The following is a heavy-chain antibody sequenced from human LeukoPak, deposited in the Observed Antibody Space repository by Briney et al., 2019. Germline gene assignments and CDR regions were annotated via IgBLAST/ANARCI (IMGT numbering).Heavy chain of an antibody. CDR2: IYYSGST. V-gene: IGHV4-59*01. CDR1: GGSISSYY. Sequence: PSETLSLTCTVSGGSISSYYWSWIRQPPGKGLEWIGYIYYSGSTNYNPSLKSRVTISVDTSKNQFSLKLSSVTAADTAVYYCARSCLDSYRGDWFDPWGQGTLVTVSS. CDR3: ARSCLDSYRGDWFDP. D-gene: IGHD3-10*01. J-gene: IGHJ5*02.